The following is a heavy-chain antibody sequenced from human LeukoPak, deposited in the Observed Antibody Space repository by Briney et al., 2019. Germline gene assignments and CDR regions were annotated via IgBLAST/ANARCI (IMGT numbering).Heavy chain of an antibody. V-gene: IGHV3-48*01. Sequence: GGSLRLSCAASGFTFSSYWMSWVRQAPGKGLEWVSYISSSSSTIYYADSVKGRFTIYRDNAKNSLYLQMNSLRAEDTAVYYCASGPLYYDFWSGYYGPDWFDPWGQGTLVTVSS. CDR3: ASGPLYYDFWSGYYGPDWFDP. D-gene: IGHD3-3*01. CDR2: ISSSSSTI. J-gene: IGHJ5*02. CDR1: GFTFSSYW.